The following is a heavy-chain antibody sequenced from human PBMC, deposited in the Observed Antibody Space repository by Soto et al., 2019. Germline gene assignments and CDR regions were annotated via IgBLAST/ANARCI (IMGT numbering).Heavy chain of an antibody. D-gene: IGHD2-21*01. CDR2: IHPGDSDT. CDR3: VRPGQHRPRSLAF. J-gene: IGHJ4*02. CDR1: GSFFSTQW. V-gene: IGHV5-51*01. Sequence: GEPLKISCKGSGSFFSTQWIALVRLMPGKGLEWMGIIHPGDSDTRYSQSFQGQVTISVDGSINTAYLQSSSLEASDTAVYYFVRPGQHRPRSLAFWGQGTPVTVSS.